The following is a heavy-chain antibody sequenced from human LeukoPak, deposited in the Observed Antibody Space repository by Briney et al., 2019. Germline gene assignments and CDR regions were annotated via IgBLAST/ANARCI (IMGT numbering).Heavy chain of an antibody. CDR2: ISSRSSYI. J-gene: IGHJ4*02. CDR1: GFTFSTYT. D-gene: IGHD6-6*01. Sequence: PGGSLRLSCAASGFTFSTYTMNWVRQAPGKGLEWVSSISSRSSYIYYADSVKGRFTISRDNAKNSLYLQMNSLRAEDTAVYYCARDLPSLAPFDYWGQGTLVTVSS. V-gene: IGHV3-21*01. CDR3: ARDLPSLAPFDY.